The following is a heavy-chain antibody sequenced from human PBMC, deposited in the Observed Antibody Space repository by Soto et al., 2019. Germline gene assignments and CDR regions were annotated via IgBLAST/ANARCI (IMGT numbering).Heavy chain of an antibody. CDR3: AKVRYSSPMGYYYGRDV. Sequence: SVKVSCKASRVAFSKFIVTWVRQAPGLGLEWVGGIIPIFGTANYAQKFQGRVTITADESTSTSYMEVNNLRSEDTAVYYCAKVRYSSPMGYYYGRDVWGQGTTVTVSS. CDR1: RVAFSKFI. D-gene: IGHD6-19*01. J-gene: IGHJ6*02. V-gene: IGHV1-69*13. CDR2: IIPIFGTA.